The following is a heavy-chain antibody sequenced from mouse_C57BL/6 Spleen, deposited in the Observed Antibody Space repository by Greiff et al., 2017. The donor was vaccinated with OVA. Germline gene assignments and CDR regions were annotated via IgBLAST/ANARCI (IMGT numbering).Heavy chain of an antibody. J-gene: IGHJ3*01. CDR3: ARDYGSRVFAY. V-gene: IGHV5-17*01. CDR1: GFTFSDYG. D-gene: IGHD1-1*01. CDR2: ISSGSSTI. Sequence: EVKLMESGGGLVKPGGSLKLSCAASGFTFSDYGMHWVRQAPEKGLEWVAYISSGSSTIYYADTVKGRFTISRDNAKNTLFLQMTSLRSEDTAMYYCARDYGSRVFAYWGQGTLVTVSA.